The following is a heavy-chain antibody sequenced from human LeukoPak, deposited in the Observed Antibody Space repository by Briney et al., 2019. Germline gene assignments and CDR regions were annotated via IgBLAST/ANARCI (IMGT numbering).Heavy chain of an antibody. CDR3: ARGDGHHNEH. V-gene: IGHV1-2*06. CDR1: GYTFTDYY. Sequence: ASVKVSCRASGYTFTDYYIHWVRQAPGQGLEWMGRINTESGITNYAQKFQGRVTMTRDTSINTAYVELTRLTSDDTAVYYCARGDGHHNEHWGQGSLVAVSS. D-gene: IGHD1-14*01. CDR2: INTESGIT. J-gene: IGHJ1*01.